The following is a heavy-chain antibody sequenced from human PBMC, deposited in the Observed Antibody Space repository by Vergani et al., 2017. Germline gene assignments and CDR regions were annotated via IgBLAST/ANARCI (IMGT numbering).Heavy chain of an antibody. CDR2: ISGSGGST. CDR3: ARARSGRGAAGTPHPKVYYMDV. V-gene: IGHV3-23*04. D-gene: IGHD6-13*01. CDR1: GFTFSSYS. J-gene: IGHJ6*03. Sequence: EVQLVESGGGLVQPGGSLRLSCAASGFTFSSYSMNWVRQAPGKGLEWVSAISGSGGSTYYADSVKGRFTISRDNSKNTLYLQMNSLRAEDTAVYYCARARSGRGAAGTPHPKVYYMDVWGKGTTVTVSS.